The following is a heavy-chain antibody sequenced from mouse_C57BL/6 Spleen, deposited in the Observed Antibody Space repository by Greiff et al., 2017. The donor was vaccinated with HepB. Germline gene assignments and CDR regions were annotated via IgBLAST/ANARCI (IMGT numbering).Heavy chain of an antibody. Sequence: VQRVESGPGLVAPSQSLSITCTVSGFSLTSYGVDWVRQPPGKGLEWLGVIWGGGSTNYNSALMSSLSISKDNSKRHIFLRMNSLQTDDSAMYSCGKHGTGTYAMDYSGPGTSVTVS. D-gene: IGHD4-1*01. CDR3: GKHGTGTYAMDY. J-gene: IGHJ4*01. CDR1: GFSLTSYG. CDR2: IWGGGST. V-gene: IGHV2-9*01.